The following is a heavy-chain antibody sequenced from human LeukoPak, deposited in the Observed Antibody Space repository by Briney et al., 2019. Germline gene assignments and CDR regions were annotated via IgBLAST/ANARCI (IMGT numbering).Heavy chain of an antibody. J-gene: IGHJ4*02. CDR2: INHSGST. D-gene: IGHD6-6*01. CDR3: ARLDYSSCVTS. Sequence: NASETLSLTCAVYGGSFSGYYWSWIRQPPGKGLEWIGEINHSGSTNYNPSLKSRVTISVDTSKNQFSLKLSSVTAADTAVYYCARLDYSSCVTSWGQGTLVTVSS. V-gene: IGHV4-34*01. CDR1: GGSFSGYY.